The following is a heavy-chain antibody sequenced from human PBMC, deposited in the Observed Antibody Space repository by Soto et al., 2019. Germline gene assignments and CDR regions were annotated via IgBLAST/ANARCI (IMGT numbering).Heavy chain of an antibody. CDR2: IWSDGSNK. CDR3: ARGNHRLTRVAATRSGFDP. V-gene: IGHV3-33*01. D-gene: IGHD6-19*01. CDR1: GFTFSSYG. Sequence: PGGSLTLSCAASGFTFSSYGMHWVRQAPGKGLEWVAVIWSDGSNKYYADSVKCRFTISRDKSKNTLYLQMNSLRAEDTAVYCCARGNHRLTRVAATRSGFDPWGQGTLVTVSS. J-gene: IGHJ5*02.